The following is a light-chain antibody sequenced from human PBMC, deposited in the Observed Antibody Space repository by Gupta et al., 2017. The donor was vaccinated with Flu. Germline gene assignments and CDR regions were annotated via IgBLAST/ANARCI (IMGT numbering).Light chain of an antibody. V-gene: IGKV3-20*01. Sequence: GFLSLLQRGTATLSGRASPSVYARYLAWYQQRPGQAPRLLIYGASSRAIGIPDRFSGSGSGTDFTLTITRLQPEDLGVYYCQQDGTSPQTFGQGTKVEIK. CDR2: GAS. J-gene: IGKJ1*01. CDR3: QQDGTSPQT. CDR1: PSVYARY.